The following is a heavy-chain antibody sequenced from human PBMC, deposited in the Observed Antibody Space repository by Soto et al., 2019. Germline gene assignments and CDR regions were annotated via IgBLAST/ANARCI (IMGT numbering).Heavy chain of an antibody. Sequence: GGSLRLSCAASGFTFRYYTMNWVRQAPGKGLEWVSGLVGSGDDIYYAASVRGRFTVSRDNSNNMLFLQMNSLRAEDTAVYFCARDVDSASWFDPWGQGTLVTVSS. CDR3: ARDVDSASWFDP. V-gene: IGHV3-23*01. CDR1: GFTFRYYT. CDR2: LVGSGDDI. D-gene: IGHD3-22*01. J-gene: IGHJ5*02.